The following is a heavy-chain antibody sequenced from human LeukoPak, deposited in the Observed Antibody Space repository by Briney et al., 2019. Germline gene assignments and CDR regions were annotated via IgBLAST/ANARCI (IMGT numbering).Heavy chain of an antibody. CDR1: GGTFSSYA. CDR2: IIPILGIA. Sequence: ASVKVSCKASGGTFSSYAISWVRQAPGQGLEWMGRIIPILGIANYAQKFQGRVTITADKSTSTAYMELSSLRSEDTAVYYCARDRGYCYDSSGYKDYWGQGTLVTVSS. J-gene: IGHJ4*02. V-gene: IGHV1-69*04. D-gene: IGHD3-22*01. CDR3: ARDRGYCYDSSGYKDY.